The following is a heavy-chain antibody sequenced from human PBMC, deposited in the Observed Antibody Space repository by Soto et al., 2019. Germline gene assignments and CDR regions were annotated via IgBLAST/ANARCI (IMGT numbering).Heavy chain of an antibody. CDR3: AKDSRSLTRITIFGVDYMDV. CDR2: ITDSGGST. J-gene: IGHJ6*03. Sequence: GGSLRLSCAASGFAFSSYAMSWVRQAPGKGLGWVSSITDSGGSTNYADSGKGRFTISKDNCKNTLYLQMNSLRAEATAVYYCAKDSRSLTRITIFGVDYMDVWGKGTTVTVSS. V-gene: IGHV3-23*01. CDR1: GFAFSSYA. D-gene: IGHD3-3*01.